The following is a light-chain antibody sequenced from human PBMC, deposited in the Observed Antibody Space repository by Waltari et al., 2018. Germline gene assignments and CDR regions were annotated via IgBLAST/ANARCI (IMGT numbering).Light chain of an antibody. J-gene: IGKJ1*01. Sequence: IQMTQSPSTLSASVGDRVTITCRASQRISDWLAWYQQKPGKAPKLLIYKASDLESGVPSRFSGSGSGTEFTLTISSLQPDDFATYYCQHYDGFPWTFGQGTEVESK. CDR1: QRISDW. CDR2: KAS. V-gene: IGKV1-5*03. CDR3: QHYDGFPWT.